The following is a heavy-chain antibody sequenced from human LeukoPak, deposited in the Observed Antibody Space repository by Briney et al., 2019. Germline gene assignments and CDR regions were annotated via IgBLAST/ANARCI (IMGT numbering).Heavy chain of an antibody. V-gene: IGHV1-2*02. CDR1: GYTFTGYH. Sequence: ASVKVSCKASGYTFTGYHIHWVRQAPGQGLEWMGWINPNSGGTNFAPKFHGRVSMTRDTSISTAFMELSSLRSDDTAVYYCARARGYSYGYHYWGQGTLVTVSS. CDR3: ARARGYSYGYHY. J-gene: IGHJ4*02. D-gene: IGHD5-18*01. CDR2: INPNSGGT.